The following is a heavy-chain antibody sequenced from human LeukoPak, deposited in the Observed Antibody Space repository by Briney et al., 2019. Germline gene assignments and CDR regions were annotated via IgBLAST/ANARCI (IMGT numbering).Heavy chain of an antibody. D-gene: IGHD3-9*01. CDR2: ISGYNGKT. Sequence: ASVKVSCKTSGYTFTNYGLSWVGQAPGQGLEWMGWISGYNGKTVYAQKVQGRVTMTTDTSTNTAYMELRSLRSDDTAVYYCARDDKFDWLLSAYDYWGQGTLVTVSS. CDR3: ARDDKFDWLLSAYDY. CDR1: GYTFTNYG. V-gene: IGHV1-18*01. J-gene: IGHJ4*02.